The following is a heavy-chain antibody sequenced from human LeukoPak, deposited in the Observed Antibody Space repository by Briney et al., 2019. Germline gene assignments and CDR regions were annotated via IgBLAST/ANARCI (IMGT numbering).Heavy chain of an antibody. CDR3: ERASWDSGTYYLDY. V-gene: IGHV3-48*03. CDR1: GFTFSSYE. D-gene: IGHD3-10*01. CDR2: ISSSCSTI. Sequence: GGSLRLSCAASGFTFSSYEMNWVRQAPGKGLEGVSYISSSCSTIYYADSVKGRFTISRYNAKNSLYLPMNSMRTEDTAVYYCERASWDSGTYYLDYWGQGTLITVSS. J-gene: IGHJ4*02.